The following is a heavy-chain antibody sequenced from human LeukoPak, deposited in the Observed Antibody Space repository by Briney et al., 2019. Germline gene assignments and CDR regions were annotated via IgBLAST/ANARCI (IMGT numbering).Heavy chain of an antibody. V-gene: IGHV3-23*01. CDR2: ISGSGANT. Sequence: GGSLRLSCAASGFTFSSYAMSWVRQAPGKGLEWVSAISGSGANTYYADSVKGRFTISRDNSKNTLYLQMNNLRAEDTAVYYCAKCRVGAANFDYWGQGTLVTVSS. J-gene: IGHJ4*02. D-gene: IGHD1-26*01. CDR3: AKCRVGAANFDY. CDR1: GFTFSSYA.